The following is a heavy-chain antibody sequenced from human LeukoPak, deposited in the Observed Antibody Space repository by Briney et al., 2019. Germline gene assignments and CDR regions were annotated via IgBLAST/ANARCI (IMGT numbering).Heavy chain of an antibody. CDR1: GFTFSSYS. V-gene: IGHV3-21*01. CDR2: TSSSSSYI. J-gene: IGHJ4*02. CDR3: ARTYYDFWSGYYLYYFDY. Sequence: GGSLRLSCAASGFTFSSYSMNWVRQAPGKGLEWVSSTSSSSSYIYYADSVKGRFTISRDNAKNSLYLQMNSLRAEDTAVYYCARTYYDFWSGYYLYYFDYWGQGTLVTVSS. D-gene: IGHD3-3*01.